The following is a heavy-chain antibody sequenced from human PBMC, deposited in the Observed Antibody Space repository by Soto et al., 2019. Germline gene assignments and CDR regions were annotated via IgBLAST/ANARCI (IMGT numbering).Heavy chain of an antibody. CDR3: ARGSSWSKKGPYCYFDL. CDR2: IRTAGDP. J-gene: IGHJ2*01. Sequence: EVKLVESGGGLVQPGGSLRLACAASGFTFSSYDMHWVRHATGTGLEWVSAIRTAGDPYYPGSVKARFTISSEHAKNSLYLQMNSLRAGATAVYYCARGSSWSKKGPYCYFDLWGRGTRVTVAA. V-gene: IGHV3-13*05. D-gene: IGHD6-13*01. CDR1: GFTFSSYD.